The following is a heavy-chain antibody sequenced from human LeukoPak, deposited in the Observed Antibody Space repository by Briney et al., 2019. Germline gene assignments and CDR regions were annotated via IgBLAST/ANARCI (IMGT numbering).Heavy chain of an antibody. Sequence: SETLSLTCTVSGGSISSSSYYWGWIRQPPGKGLEWIGYIYYSGSTNYNPSLKSRVTISVDTSKNQFSLKLSSVTAADTAVYYCARAYDSSGYYSPSFDYRGQGTLVTVSS. CDR3: ARAYDSSGYYSPSFDY. J-gene: IGHJ4*02. CDR1: GGSISSSSYY. V-gene: IGHV4-61*05. CDR2: IYYSGST. D-gene: IGHD3-22*01.